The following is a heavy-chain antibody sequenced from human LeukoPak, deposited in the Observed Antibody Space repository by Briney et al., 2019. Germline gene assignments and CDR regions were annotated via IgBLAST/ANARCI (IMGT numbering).Heavy chain of an antibody. CDR3: ARDGIEYYYYYMDV. J-gene: IGHJ6*03. CDR1: GGTFSSYA. D-gene: IGHD1-26*01. V-gene: IGHV1-69*13. Sequence: GASVKVSCKASGGTFSSYAITWVRQATGQGLEWMGGIIPIFGTANYAQKFQGRVTITADESTSTAYMELSSLRSEDTAVYYCARDGIEYYYYYMDVWGKGTTVTVSS. CDR2: IIPIFGTA.